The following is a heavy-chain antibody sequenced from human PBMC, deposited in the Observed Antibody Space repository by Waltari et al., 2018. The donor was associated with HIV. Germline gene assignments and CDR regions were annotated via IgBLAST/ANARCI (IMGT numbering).Heavy chain of an antibody. J-gene: IGHJ4*02. Sequence: EVQLLESGGGLVQPGGSLRLSCAASGFTFSSYAMSWVRQAPGKGLEWVSAISGSGGSTYYADSVKGRFTISRDNSKNTLYLQMNSLRAEDTAVYYCAKWGSGSYRTHYYFDYWGQGTLVTVSS. CDR2: ISGSGGST. V-gene: IGHV3-23*01. CDR1: GFTFSSYA. D-gene: IGHD1-26*01. CDR3: AKWGSGSYRTHYYFDY.